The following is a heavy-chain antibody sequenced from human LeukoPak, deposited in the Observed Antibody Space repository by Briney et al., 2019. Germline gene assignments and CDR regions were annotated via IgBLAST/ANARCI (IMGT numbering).Heavy chain of an antibody. CDR3: ARNNGMDV. J-gene: IGHJ6*02. CDR1: GFTLSNHW. Sequence: GGSLRLSCAASGFTLSNHWMIWVRQVPGRGPEWVANVNRDGSETYYLDSVKGRFTISKGNAKNSLYLQMNSLRAEDTALYHCARNNGMDVWGQGTTVIVSS. CDR2: VNRDGSET. V-gene: IGHV3-7*03.